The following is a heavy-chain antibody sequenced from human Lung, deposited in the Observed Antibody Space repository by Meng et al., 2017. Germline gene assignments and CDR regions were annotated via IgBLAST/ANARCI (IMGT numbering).Heavy chain of an antibody. D-gene: IGHD2-15*01. CDR3: ARDCCSEIGPIDY. CDR1: GFTFSNYG. V-gene: IGHV3-23*01. J-gene: IGHJ4*02. CDR2: ISNNGDT. Sequence: RLELGGGLVQPGGPLRPSCRTSGFTFSNYGMSWVRQAPGKGLEWVATISNNGDTHYADSMMGRFIISRDDSKNTLYLQVSSLRAEDTAVYYCARDCCSEIGPIDYWGQGTLVTVSS.